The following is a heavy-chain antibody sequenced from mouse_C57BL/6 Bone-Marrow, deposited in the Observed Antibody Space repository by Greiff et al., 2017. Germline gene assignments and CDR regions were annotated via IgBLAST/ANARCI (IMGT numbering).Heavy chain of an antibody. Sequence: QVHVKQSGAELARPGASVKMFCKASGYTFTSYMMHRVKQRPGQGLEWIGYINPSSGYTKYNQKFKDKATFTADKSSSTAYMQLSSLTSEDSAVYYCARSPYAGFAYWGQGTLVTVSA. D-gene: IGHD2-10*02. J-gene: IGHJ3*01. CDR3: ARSPYAGFAY. CDR1: GYTFTSYM. V-gene: IGHV1-4*01. CDR2: INPSSGYT.